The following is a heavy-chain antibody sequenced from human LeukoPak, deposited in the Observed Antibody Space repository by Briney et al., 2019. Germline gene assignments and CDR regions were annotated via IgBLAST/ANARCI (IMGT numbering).Heavy chain of an antibody. V-gene: IGHV4-30-4*01. CDR1: GGSISSGDYY. CDR2: IYYSRST. Sequence: SETLSLTCTVSGGSISSGDYYWSWIRQPTGKGLEWIGYIYYSRSTYYNPSLKSRVTISVDTSKNQLSLKPSSVTAADTAVYYCARELYTDYGGSYVDYWGQGTLVTVSS. CDR3: ARELYTDYGGSYVDY. J-gene: IGHJ4*02. D-gene: IGHD4-23*01.